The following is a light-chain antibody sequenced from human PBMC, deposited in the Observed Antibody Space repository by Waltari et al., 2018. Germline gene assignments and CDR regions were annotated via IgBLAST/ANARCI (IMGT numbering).Light chain of an antibody. Sequence: EILMTQSPATLSVSPGERATLSCRASQSISRNLARYQQKPGQAPRLLIYGASTRAPGIPARFSGSGSGTEFTLTISSLQSEDFAVYYCQQYNNWRTFGQGTKLEI. CDR1: QSISRN. J-gene: IGKJ2*01. CDR3: QQYNNWRT. V-gene: IGKV3-15*01. CDR2: GAS.